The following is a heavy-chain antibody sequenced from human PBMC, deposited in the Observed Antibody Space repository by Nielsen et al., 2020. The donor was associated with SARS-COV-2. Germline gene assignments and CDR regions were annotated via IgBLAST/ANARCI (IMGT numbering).Heavy chain of an antibody. J-gene: IGHJ6*02. D-gene: IGHD2-8*02. CDR2: IDWDGDK. CDR3: AREWCMGRGHYYGMDV. V-gene: IGHV2-70*11. CDR1: GFSLGISGMC. Sequence: SGPTLVKPTQTLTLTCTFSGFSLGISGMCVSWIRQPPGKALEWLARIDWDGDKNYNTSLKTRLTISKDTSKNQVVLTVTKMDPVDTATYFCAREWCMGRGHYYGMDVWGQGTTVTVSS.